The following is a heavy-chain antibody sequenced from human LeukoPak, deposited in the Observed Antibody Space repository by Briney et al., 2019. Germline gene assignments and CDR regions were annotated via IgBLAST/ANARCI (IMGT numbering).Heavy chain of an antibody. J-gene: IGHJ6*02. CDR3: ARLIGQPQNYGMDV. CDR2: IRSSSET. CDR1: GFTFSQYS. V-gene: IGHV3-48*01. Sequence: PGGSLRLSCAASGFTFSQYSMNWVRQAPGKGLEWVSHIRSSSETFYADSVKGRFTISRDNARNSLYLQMNSLRAEDTAVYYCARLIGQPQNYGMDVWGQGTKVTVSS.